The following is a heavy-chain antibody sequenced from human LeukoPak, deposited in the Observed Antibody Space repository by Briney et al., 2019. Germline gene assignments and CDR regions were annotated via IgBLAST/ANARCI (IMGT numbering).Heavy chain of an antibody. CDR3: ARGGRGTVTNYYYYYMDV. Sequence: PSETLSLTCTVSGGSISIYYWSWIRQPAGKGLEWIGRIYTSGSTNYNPSLKSRVTMSVDTSKNQFSLKLSSVTAADTAVYYCARGGRGTVTNYYYYYMDVWGKGTTVTVSS. CDR1: GGSISIYY. V-gene: IGHV4-4*07. D-gene: IGHD4-17*01. CDR2: IYTSGST. J-gene: IGHJ6*03.